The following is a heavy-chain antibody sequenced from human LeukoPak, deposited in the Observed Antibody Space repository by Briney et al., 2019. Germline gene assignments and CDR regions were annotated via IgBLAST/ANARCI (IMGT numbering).Heavy chain of an antibody. CDR1: GYRFPTSW. V-gene: IGHV5-51*01. Sequence: GESLKISCRGSGYRFPTSWIACVRQMPGKGLEWMGIIYPDDSDTIYNPSFEGQVTFSVDKSISTAYLQWSSLEASDTAIYYCARGAYGSGSSYSYYGMDVWGQGTPVTVSS. CDR3: ARGAYGSGSSYSYYGMDV. J-gene: IGHJ6*02. CDR2: IYPDDSDT. D-gene: IGHD3-10*01.